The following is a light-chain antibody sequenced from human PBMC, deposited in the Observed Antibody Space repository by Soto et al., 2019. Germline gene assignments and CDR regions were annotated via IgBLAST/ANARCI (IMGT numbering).Light chain of an antibody. J-gene: IGKJ1*01. CDR2: GTS. Sequence: EVVMTQSPATLSLSPGERATISCRASQTVSSNLAWYQQKPGQSPRLRIYGTSTRATGVPARLSGSGSGTEFTLSISSLQSEDFAVYYCHQYNFWPSFGQGTKVDIK. CDR1: QTVSSN. CDR3: HQYNFWPS. V-gene: IGKV3-15*01.